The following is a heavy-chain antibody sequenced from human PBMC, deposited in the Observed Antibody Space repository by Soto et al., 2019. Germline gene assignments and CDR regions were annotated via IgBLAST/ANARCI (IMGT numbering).Heavy chain of an antibody. V-gene: IGHV3-30*18. J-gene: IGHJ6*02. CDR2: ISYDGSNK. CDR3: AKGGPATAIYYYYYYGMDV. D-gene: IGHD2-21*02. CDR1: GFTFSSYG. Sequence: GGSLRLSCAASGFTFSSYGMHWVRQAPGKGLEWVAVISYDGSNKYYADSVKGRFTISRDNSKNTLYLQMNSLRAEDTAVYYCAKGGPATAIYYYYYYGMDVWGQGTTVTVSS.